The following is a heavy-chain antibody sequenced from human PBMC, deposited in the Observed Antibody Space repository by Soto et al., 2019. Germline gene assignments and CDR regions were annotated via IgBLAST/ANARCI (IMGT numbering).Heavy chain of an antibody. V-gene: IGHV6-1*01. J-gene: IGHJ4*02. CDR3: SREQFYPDRGGYNSEGYFDW. Sequence: SQTLSLTCDISGDSVSSNTAAWVWVRLSPSRGLEWLGRTFYRSQGYNDYAESLKGRISVMVDTSKNQFSMQLSSVTPDDTAIYFCSREQFYPDRGGYNSEGYFDWWGQGIRVTV. CDR2: TFYRSQGYN. CDR1: GDSVSSNTAA. D-gene: IGHD1-20*01.